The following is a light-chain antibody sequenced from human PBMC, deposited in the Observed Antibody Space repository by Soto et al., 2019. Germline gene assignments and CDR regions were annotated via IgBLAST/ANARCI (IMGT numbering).Light chain of an antibody. J-gene: IGKJ5*01. CDR2: GAS. Sequence: EIVMTQSPATLSVSPGERATLSCRASQTVSSNLAWYQQKPGQAPRLLIYGASTRATGIPARFSGSGSGTEFTLNISSLQSEDFAVYYCRQYNNWPPSTFGQGTRLEIK. V-gene: IGKV3-15*01. CDR1: QTVSSN. CDR3: RQYNNWPPST.